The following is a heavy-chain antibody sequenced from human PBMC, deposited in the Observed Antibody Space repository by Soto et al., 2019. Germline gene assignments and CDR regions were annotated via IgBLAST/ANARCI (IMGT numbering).Heavy chain of an antibody. CDR1: GYTFTAYY. Sequence: QVRLEQSGAEMKKPGASLKISCKPSGYTFTAYYIHWVRQAPGQGLEWMGWINPKSGGTSIAQRSQGRVAMTGDTSISTVYLDLGRLRYDDTAVYFCARVPHTFGGILFPPLSDFWGQGTLVTVSS. CDR3: ARVPHTFGGILFPPLSDF. D-gene: IGHD3-16*01. CDR2: INPKSGGT. V-gene: IGHV1-2*02. J-gene: IGHJ4*02.